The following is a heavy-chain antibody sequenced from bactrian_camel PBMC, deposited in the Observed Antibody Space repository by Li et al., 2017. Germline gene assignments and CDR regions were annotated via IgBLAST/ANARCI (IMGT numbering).Heavy chain of an antibody. Sequence: HVQLVESGGGSVQAGGSLELSCAASGYTYSSYCMGWFRQAPGKEREGVAAIDSDGSTSYADSVKGRFTISQDSAKNTVYLQMNSLKPEDTATYYCAASPDFKSCGTLGYYNDYGRFFPSWGQGTQVTVS. J-gene: IGHJ6*01. CDR2: IDSDGST. CDR1: GYTYSSYC. CDR3: AASPDFKSCGTLGYYNDYGRFFPS. V-gene: IGHV3S53*01. D-gene: IGHD4*01.